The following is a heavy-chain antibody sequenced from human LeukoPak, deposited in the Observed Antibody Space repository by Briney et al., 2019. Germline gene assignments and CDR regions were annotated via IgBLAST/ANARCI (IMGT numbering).Heavy chain of an antibody. CDR1: GGSFSGYY. CDR2: INHSGST. V-gene: IGHV4-34*01. Sequence: SETLSLTCAVYGGSFSGYYWSWIRQPPGKGLEWIGEINHSGSTNYNPSLKSRVTISVDTSKNQFSLKLSSVTAADTAVYYCARYKWPYSTHRRSMVRGPLDYWGQGTLVTVSS. CDR3: ARYKWPYSTHRRSMVRGPLDY. J-gene: IGHJ4*02. D-gene: IGHD3-10*01.